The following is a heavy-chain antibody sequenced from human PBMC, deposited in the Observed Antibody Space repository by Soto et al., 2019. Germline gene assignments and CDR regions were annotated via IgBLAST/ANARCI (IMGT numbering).Heavy chain of an antibody. D-gene: IGHD1-1*01. CDR2: ISYDGNNK. CDR1: GFTFSTYG. V-gene: IGHV3-30*18. J-gene: IGHJ4*02. Sequence: QVQLVESGGGVVQPGRSLRLSCAASGFTFSTYGMHWVRQAPGKGLEWVAVISYDGNNKYYADSVKGRFTISRDNSKNTLYLQMRSLRAEDTDVYYCAKSVYNWNDGFFDYWGQGPLVTVSS. CDR3: AKSVYNWNDGFFDY.